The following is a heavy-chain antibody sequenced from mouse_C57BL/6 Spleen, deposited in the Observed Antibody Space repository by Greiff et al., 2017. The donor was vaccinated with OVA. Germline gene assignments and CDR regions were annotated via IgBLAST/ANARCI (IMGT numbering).Heavy chain of an antibody. J-gene: IGHJ3*01. Sequence: QVQLQQSGPELVKPGASVKISCKASGYAFSSYWMNWVKQRPGKGLEWIGRIYPGDGDTNYNGKFKGKGTLTANKSSSTAYMQLSNLTSEYSAVYFCEGDNSGYVAYWGQGTLVTVSA. CDR3: EGDNSGYVAY. CDR1: GYAFSSYW. D-gene: IGHD3-2*02. V-gene: IGHV1-82*01. CDR2: IYPGDGDT.